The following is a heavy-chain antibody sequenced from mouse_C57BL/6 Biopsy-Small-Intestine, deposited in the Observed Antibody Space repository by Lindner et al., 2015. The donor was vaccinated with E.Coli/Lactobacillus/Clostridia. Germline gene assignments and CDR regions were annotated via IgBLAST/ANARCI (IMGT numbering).Heavy chain of an antibody. J-gene: IGHJ4*01. V-gene: IGHV5-6*01. CDR3: SGRGDLGTDYIAMDY. CDR2: ISSSGGCT. CDR1: GFTFSSYG. Sequence: VQLQESGGDLVKPGGSLKLSCAASGFTFSSYGMSWVRQTPDKRLKWVATISSSGGCTYYPDNVKGRFTISRDNAKNTLYLLMSSLKSEDTAMYFCSGRGDLGTDYIAMDYWGQGTSVTVSS. D-gene: IGHD3-3*01.